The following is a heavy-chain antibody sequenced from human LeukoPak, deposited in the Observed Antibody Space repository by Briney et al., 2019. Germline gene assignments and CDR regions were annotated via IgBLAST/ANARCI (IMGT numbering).Heavy chain of an antibody. CDR1: GGSISSGDYY. J-gene: IGHJ4*02. CDR3: ARGSDYGDPIPFDY. CDR2: IYYSGST. D-gene: IGHD4-17*01. Sequence: PSETLSLTCTVSGGSISSGDYYWSWIRQPPGKGLEWIGYIYYSGSTYYNPSPKSRVTISVDTSKNQFSLKLSSVTAADTAVYYCARGSDYGDPIPFDYWGQGTLVTVSS. V-gene: IGHV4-30-4*01.